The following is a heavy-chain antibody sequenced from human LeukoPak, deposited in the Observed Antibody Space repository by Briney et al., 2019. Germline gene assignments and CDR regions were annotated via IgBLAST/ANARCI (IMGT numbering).Heavy chain of an antibody. CDR2: IKAREGEK. CDR1: GLTFSSYG. CDR3: ARDAFSRISVFGVVSDAFDI. Sequence: PGLSVRLSCAASGLTFSSYGMSWVRQAPGKGPEWVAYIKAREGEKYYVGCVKGRFPISRDNAKNSLYLQMNTLTAEDPAVYYSARDAFSRISVFGVVSDAFDIWGRGTVVRVSS. J-gene: IGHJ3*02. V-gene: IGHV3-7*01. D-gene: IGHD3-3*01.